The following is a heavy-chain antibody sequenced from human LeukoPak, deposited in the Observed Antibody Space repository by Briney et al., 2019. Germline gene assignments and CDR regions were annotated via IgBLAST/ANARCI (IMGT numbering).Heavy chain of an antibody. J-gene: IGHJ4*02. CDR3: AKTGNSGWWDIDF. D-gene: IGHD6-19*01. V-gene: IGHV3-30*18. Sequence: GRSLRLSCAASGFTLNNYGVHWVRQAPGKGLEWGAVISYDGSYKFYADSVKGRFTISRDISKNTLYLEVNSLRSEDTAVYYCAKTGNSGWWDIDFWGQGTRVTVSS. CDR1: GFTLNNYG. CDR2: ISYDGSYK.